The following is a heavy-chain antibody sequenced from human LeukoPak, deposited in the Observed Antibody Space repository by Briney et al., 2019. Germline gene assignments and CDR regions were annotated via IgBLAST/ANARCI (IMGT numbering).Heavy chain of an antibody. CDR3: ATASQLGSYNWFDP. J-gene: IGHJ5*02. CDR2: IGHVGVT. CDR1: GASLTDYY. V-gene: IGHV4-34*01. D-gene: IGHD6-6*01. Sequence: SETLSLTCAVYGASLTDYYWSWIRQPPGKGLEWIGEIGHVGVTKYNPSLKGRVTISRHTSKKQFSLALTSVTAADTAVYYCATASQLGSYNWFDPWGQGTLVTVPS.